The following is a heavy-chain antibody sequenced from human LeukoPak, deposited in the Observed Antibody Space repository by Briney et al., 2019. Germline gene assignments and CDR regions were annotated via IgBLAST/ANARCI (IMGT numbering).Heavy chain of an antibody. D-gene: IGHD3-22*01. J-gene: IGHJ4*02. V-gene: IGHV3-53*01. Sequence: GGSLTLSCAVSGFTLSSNYMRWVRQAPRKALEWVAFIYSGGSTYYADSVKGRFTISRDNSKNTLYLQMNSLRAEDTAVYYCARGVYYYDSSGYLFNYWGQGTLVTVSS. CDR1: GFTLSSNY. CDR3: ARGVYYYDSSGYLFNY. CDR2: IYSGGST.